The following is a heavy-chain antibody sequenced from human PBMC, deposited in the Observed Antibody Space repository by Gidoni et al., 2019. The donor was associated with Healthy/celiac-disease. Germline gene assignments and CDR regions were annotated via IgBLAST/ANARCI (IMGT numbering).Heavy chain of an antibody. D-gene: IGHD3-22*01. CDR2: IIPIFCIA. CDR1: GGRFSSSA. Sequence: QVQLVQSGAEVQKPAASVKVSCKASGGRFSSSAIIWVRQAPGQELEWMGRIIPIFCIAHYAHKFQGRVTITADKSTSTAYMELSSLRSEDTAVYSCARSDYNDSSGYNTWGLGMDVWGQGTTVTVSS. V-gene: IGHV1-69*09. CDR3: ARSDYNDSSGYNTWGLGMDV. J-gene: IGHJ6*02.